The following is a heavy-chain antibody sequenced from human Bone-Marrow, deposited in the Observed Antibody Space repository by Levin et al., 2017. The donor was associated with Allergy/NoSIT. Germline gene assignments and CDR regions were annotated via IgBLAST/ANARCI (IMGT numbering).Heavy chain of an antibody. D-gene: IGHD4-11*01. CDR3: ARRRTTFYD. Sequence: PGGSLRLSCVGSGFIFSTYTMNWVRQAPGKGLEWVASISSSSFSIEYADSVQGRFTVSRDNSNQSLYLQMDNLRAEDTAVYYCARRRTTFYDWGQGTQVTVSS. J-gene: IGHJ4*02. CDR1: GFIFSTYT. CDR2: ISSSSFSI. V-gene: IGHV3-21*01.